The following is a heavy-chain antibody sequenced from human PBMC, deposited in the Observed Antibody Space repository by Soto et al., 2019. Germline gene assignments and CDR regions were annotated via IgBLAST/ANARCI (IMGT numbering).Heavy chain of an antibody. Sequence: PSETLSLTCTVSGGSISSSSYYWGWIRQPPGKGLEWIGCIYYSGSTNYNPSLKSRVTISVDTSKNQYSLKLSSVTAADTAVYYWGRRLEYNNGFHPWGQGTLVTVSS. J-gene: IGHJ5*02. D-gene: IGHD3-3*01. V-gene: IGHV4-39*01. CDR2: IYYSGST. CDR1: GGSISSSSYY. CDR3: GRRLEYNNGFHP.